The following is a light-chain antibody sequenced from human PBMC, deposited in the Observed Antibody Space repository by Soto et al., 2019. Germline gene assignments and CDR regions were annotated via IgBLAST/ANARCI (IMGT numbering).Light chain of an antibody. Sequence: EIVVTQSPATLSVSPGERATLSCRASQSVGNNFAWYQQKPGQAPRLLIFATSTRATGVPARFSGSGSGTEFTLPISSLQSEDFAVYYCQQYGDWPLTFGGGAKV. J-gene: IGKJ4*01. CDR2: ATS. CDR3: QQYGDWPLT. V-gene: IGKV3-15*01. CDR1: QSVGNN.